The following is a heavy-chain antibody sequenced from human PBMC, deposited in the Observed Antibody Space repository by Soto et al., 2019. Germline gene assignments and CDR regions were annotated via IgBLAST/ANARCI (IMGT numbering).Heavy chain of an antibody. CDR3: ARGGNGGYYYDSSAVDI. CDR2: INSDGSST. D-gene: IGHD3-22*01. CDR1: GFTFSSYW. J-gene: IGHJ3*02. Sequence: EVQLVESGGGLVQPGGSLRLSCAASGFTFSSYWMHWVRQAPGKGLVWVSRINSDGSSTSYADSVKGRFTISRDNAKNTLYLQMNSLRAEDTAVYYCARGGNGGYYYDSSAVDIWGQGTMVTVSS. V-gene: IGHV3-74*01.